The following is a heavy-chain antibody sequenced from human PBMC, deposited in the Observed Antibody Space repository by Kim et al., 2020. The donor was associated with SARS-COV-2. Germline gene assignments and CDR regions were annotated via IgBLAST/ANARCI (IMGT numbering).Heavy chain of an antibody. D-gene: IGHD2-15*01. V-gene: IGHV3-48*03. CDR2: K. Sequence: KHYPDSVQGRFTISRDDAKNSLYLQMDSLRPEDTAVYYCARDKGRSSALDYWGQGTLVTVSS. CDR3: ARDKGRSSALDY. J-gene: IGHJ4*02.